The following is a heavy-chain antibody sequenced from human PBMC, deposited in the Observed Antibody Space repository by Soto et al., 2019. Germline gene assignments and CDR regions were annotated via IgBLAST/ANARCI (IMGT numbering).Heavy chain of an antibody. D-gene: IGHD3-10*01. V-gene: IGHV4-39*01. CDR1: GGSISSSSYY. Sequence: QLQLQESGPGLVKPSETLSLTCTVSGGSISSSSYYWGWIRQPPGKGLEWIGSNSGSTYYNPSLKSRVTTSVDTSKNQFSLKLSSVTAADTAVYYCATVWFGESQHWGQGTLVTVSS. CDR2: NSGST. CDR3: ATVWFGESQH. J-gene: IGHJ1*01.